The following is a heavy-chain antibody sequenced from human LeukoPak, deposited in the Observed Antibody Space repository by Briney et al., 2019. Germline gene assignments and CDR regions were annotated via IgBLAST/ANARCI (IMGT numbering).Heavy chain of an antibody. CDR1: GYTFTRYA. D-gene: IGHD6-19*01. V-gene: IGHV7-4-1*02. CDR3: AIDQPVAGVSNFDS. Sequence: ASVKVSCKASGYTFTRYAMNWLRQAPGQGLEWMGWINPNTGNPTYAQAFTGRFIFSLDTSVSTAYLQISSLNTEDTAVYYCAIDQPVAGVSNFDSWGQGTLVTVSS. CDR2: INPNTGNP. J-gene: IGHJ4*02.